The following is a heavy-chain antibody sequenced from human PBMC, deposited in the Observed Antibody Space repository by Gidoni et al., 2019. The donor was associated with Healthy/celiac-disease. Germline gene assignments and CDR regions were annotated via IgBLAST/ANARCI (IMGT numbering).Heavy chain of an antibody. CDR3: ARRFPGALGHFDY. CDR2: INAGNGNT. Sequence: QDQLVQSGAEVKKPGASVKVSCKASGYTFTSYAMHWVRQAPGQRLEWMGWINAGNGNTKYSQKFQGRVTMTRDTSASTAYMELSSLRSEDTAVYYCARRFPGALGHFDYWGQGTLVTVSS. CDR1: GYTFTSYA. D-gene: IGHD1-26*01. V-gene: IGHV1-3*01. J-gene: IGHJ4*02.